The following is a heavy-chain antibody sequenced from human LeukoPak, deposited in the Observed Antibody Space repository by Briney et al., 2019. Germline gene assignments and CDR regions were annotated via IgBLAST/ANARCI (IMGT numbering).Heavy chain of an antibody. CDR3: ARDLLLAYCGGDCYLFDY. V-gene: IGHV3-30-3*01. Sequence: GGSLRLSCAASGFTFSSYVMYWVRQAPGKGLEWVAVISYDGSNKYYADSVKGRFTISRDNSKNTLYLQMNSLRAEDTAVYYCARDLLLAYCGGDCYLFDYWGQGTLVTVSS. D-gene: IGHD2-21*01. CDR1: GFTFSSYV. CDR2: ISYDGSNK. J-gene: IGHJ4*02.